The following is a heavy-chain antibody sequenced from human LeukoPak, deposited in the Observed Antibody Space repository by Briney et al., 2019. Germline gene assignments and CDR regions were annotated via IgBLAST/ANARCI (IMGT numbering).Heavy chain of an antibody. D-gene: IGHD3-3*01. CDR1: GFTVSSNY. J-gene: IGHJ6*02. CDR2: IYSGGST. Sequence: GGSLRLSCAASGFTVSSNYMSWVRQAPGKGLEWVSVIYSGGSTYYADSVKGRFTISRRNSKNTLYLQMNSLRAEDTAVYYCARGARITIFGMDVWGQGTTATVSS. CDR3: ARGARITIFGMDV. V-gene: IGHV3-53*04.